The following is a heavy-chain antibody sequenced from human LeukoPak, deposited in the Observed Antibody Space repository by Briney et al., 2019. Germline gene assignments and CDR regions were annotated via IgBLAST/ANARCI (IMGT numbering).Heavy chain of an antibody. CDR1: GFTFSSYA. CDR2: IGGGGGST. V-gene: IGHV3-23*01. CDR3: AKSYNGYESKPDY. D-gene: IGHD5-12*01. Sequence: GGSLSLSCAASGFTFSSYAMSWVRQAPGEGLEWVSAIGGGGGSTYYADAVKGRFTISRDNSKITLYLQMNSLRAEDTAVYYCAKSYNGYESKPDYWGQGTLVTVSS. J-gene: IGHJ4*02.